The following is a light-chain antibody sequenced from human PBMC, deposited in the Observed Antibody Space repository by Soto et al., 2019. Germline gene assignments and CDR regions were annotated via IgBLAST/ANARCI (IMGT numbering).Light chain of an antibody. CDR1: QSISSW. J-gene: IGKJ1*01. Sequence: DIQMTQSPSTLSASVGDRVTITCRASQSISSWLAWYQHKPGKAPKLLIYKASSLESGVPSRFSGSGSGTEFTVTISSLQPDDFETYYCHQYNNYPWTFGQGTKVESK. CDR3: HQYNNYPWT. CDR2: KAS. V-gene: IGKV1-5*03.